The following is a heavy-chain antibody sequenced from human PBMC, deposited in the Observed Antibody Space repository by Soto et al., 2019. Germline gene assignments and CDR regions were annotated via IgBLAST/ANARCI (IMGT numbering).Heavy chain of an antibody. Sequence: SETLSLTCAVSGGSFSGYYWSWVRQTPGKGLEWIGDINHTGDTNYNPSLKSRVMISVDTAKTQFSLNVTSVTAADTAVYYCAREVGYYSDVRRNLYFDYSGPRTLVTVSS. CDR3: AREVGYYSDVRRNLYFDY. CDR2: INHTGDT. V-gene: IGHV4-34*01. CDR1: GGSFSGYY. D-gene: IGHD2-15*01. J-gene: IGHJ4*02.